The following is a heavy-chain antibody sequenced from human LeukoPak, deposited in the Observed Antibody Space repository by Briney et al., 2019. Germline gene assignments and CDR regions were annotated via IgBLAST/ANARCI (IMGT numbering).Heavy chain of an antibody. Sequence: VKPSETLSLTCTVSGGSISSYYWSWIRQPPGKGLEWIGYIYYSGNTNYNPSLKSRVTISVDTSKSQLSLKLSSVTAADTAMYYCARHRWEKGLDYWGQGTLVTVSS. D-gene: IGHD1-26*01. CDR3: ARHRWEKGLDY. CDR2: IYYSGNT. V-gene: IGHV4-59*08. J-gene: IGHJ4*02. CDR1: GGSISSYY.